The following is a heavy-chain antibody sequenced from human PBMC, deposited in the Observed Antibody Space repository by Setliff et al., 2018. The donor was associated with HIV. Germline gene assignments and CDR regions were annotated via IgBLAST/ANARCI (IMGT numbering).Heavy chain of an antibody. Sequence: SVKVSCKASGGTFSSYASSWVRQAPGQGREWMGGIIPILGVANYAQRFQGKVTLTADKSTSTAYMELTSLRFDDTAMYYCVRGVQSPPHYSYYYMDFWGEGTMVTVSS. J-gene: IGHJ6*03. V-gene: IGHV1-69*10. CDR1: GGTFSSYA. CDR2: IIPILGVA. D-gene: IGHD3-3*01. CDR3: VRGVQSPPHYSYYYMDF.